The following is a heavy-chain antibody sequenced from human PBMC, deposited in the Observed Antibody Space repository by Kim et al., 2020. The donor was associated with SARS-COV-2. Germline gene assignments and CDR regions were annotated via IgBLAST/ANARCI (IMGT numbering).Heavy chain of an antibody. J-gene: IGHJ5*02. D-gene: IGHD1-7*01. CDR3: ARLRITGTTKWFDP. V-gene: IGHV5-51*01. Sequence: PSFQGQVTISADKTISTAYLQWSSLKASDTAMYYCARLRITGTTKWFDPWGQGTLVTVSS.